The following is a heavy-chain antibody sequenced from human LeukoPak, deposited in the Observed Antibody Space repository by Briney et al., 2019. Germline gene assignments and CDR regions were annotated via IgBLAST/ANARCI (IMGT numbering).Heavy chain of an antibody. D-gene: IGHD3-3*01. CDR1: GGSISSSSYY. J-gene: IGHJ3*02. CDR2: IYYSGST. CDR3: ARDSPLTIFGVVNDAFDI. V-gene: IGHV4-39*07. Sequence: SETLSLTCTVSGGSISSSSYYWGWIRQPPGKGLEWIGSIYYSGSTYYNPSLKSRVTISVDTSKNQFSLKLSSVTAADTAVYYCARDSPLTIFGVVNDAFDIWGQGTMVTVSS.